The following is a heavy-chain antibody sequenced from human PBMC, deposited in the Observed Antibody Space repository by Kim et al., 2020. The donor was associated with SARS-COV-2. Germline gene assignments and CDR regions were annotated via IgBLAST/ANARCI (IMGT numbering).Heavy chain of an antibody. Sequence: GGSLRLSCVGSGITLSSYTVHWVRQAPGEGLEWVTAVSNDGNSKYYADSVKGRFTISRDKSNNILYLQMNSLRPEDTAVYYCAGEHNYDSGRCGWVDPWG. D-gene: IGHD3-10*01. CDR1: GITLSSYT. V-gene: IGHV3-30*04. CDR2: VSNDGNSK. J-gene: IGHJ5*02. CDR3: AGEHNYDSGRCGWVDP.